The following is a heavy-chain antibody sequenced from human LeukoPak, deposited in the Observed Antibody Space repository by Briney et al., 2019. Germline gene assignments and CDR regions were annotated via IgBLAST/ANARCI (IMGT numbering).Heavy chain of an antibody. V-gene: IGHV3-30*02. D-gene: IGHD6-19*01. Sequence: GGSLRLSCAASGFTFSSYGMHWVRQAPGKGLEWVALIRYDETNKYYADSVKGRFTISRDNAKNSLYLQMNSLRAEDTAVYYCARELTVAGRGYNWFDPWGQGTLVTVSS. CDR1: GFTFSSYG. CDR3: ARELTVAGRGYNWFDP. CDR2: IRYDETNK. J-gene: IGHJ5*02.